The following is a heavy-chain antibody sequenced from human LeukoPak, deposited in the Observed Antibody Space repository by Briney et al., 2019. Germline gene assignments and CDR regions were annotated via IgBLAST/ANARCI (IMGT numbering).Heavy chain of an antibody. D-gene: IGHD5-12*01. CDR1: GFTFGDYA. CDR2: IRSKAYGGTT. J-gene: IGHJ6*02. CDR3: TAYDPSDYYGMDV. Sequence: GGSLRLSCTASGFTFGDYAMTWVRQAPGKGLEWVGFIRSKAYGGTTEFAASVKGRFIISRDDSKSIAHLQMNSLKNEDTAVYYCTAYDPSDYYGMDVWGQGTTVTVS. V-gene: IGHV3-49*04.